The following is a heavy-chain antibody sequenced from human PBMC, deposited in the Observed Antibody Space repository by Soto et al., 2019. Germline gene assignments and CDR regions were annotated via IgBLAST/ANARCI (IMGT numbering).Heavy chain of an antibody. CDR3: ARLVRYFHWPFAY. CDR2: IYYSGST. D-gene: IGHD3-9*01. J-gene: IGHJ4*02. CDR1: GGSISSYY. V-gene: IGHV4-59*08. Sequence: SETLSLACTVSGGSISSYYWSWIRQPPGKGLEWIGYIYYSGSTNYNPSLKSRVTISVDTSKNQFSLKLSSVTAADTAVYYCARLVRYFHWPFAYWGQGTLVTVSS.